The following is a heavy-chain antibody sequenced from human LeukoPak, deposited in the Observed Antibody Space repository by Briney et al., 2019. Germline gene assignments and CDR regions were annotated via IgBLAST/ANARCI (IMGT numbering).Heavy chain of an antibody. V-gene: IGHV3-74*01. J-gene: IGHJ4*02. Sequence: TGGSLRLSCAASGFTVSSNYMSWVRQAPGKGLVWVSHIYSDGSSTSYADSVKGRFTISRDNAKNMLYLQMNSLRAEDTAVYYCARGIATGDYWGQGTLVTVSS. CDR2: IYSDGSST. CDR3: ARGIATGDY. CDR1: GFTVSSNY. D-gene: IGHD2-21*01.